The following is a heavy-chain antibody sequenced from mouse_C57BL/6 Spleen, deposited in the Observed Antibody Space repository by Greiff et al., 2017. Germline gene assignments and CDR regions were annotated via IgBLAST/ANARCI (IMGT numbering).Heavy chain of an antibody. CDR1: GYTFTDYN. CDR2: ISPNNGGT. J-gene: IGHJ4*01. V-gene: IGHV1-18*01. Sequence: VQLKESGPELVKPGASVKISCKASGYTFTDYNMDWVKQSHGKSLEWIGDISPNNGGTIYNKKFKGKATFTVDKSTSTAYMELRSLTSEDTAIYYCERGRNYDAMDYWGQGASVTVSS. CDR3: ERGRNYDAMDY.